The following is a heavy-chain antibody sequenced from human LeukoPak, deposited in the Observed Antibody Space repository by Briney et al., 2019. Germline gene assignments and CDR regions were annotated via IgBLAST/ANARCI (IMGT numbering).Heavy chain of an antibody. CDR2: IYYSGST. CDR1: GGSISSGGYY. D-gene: IGHD6-13*01. CDR3: ARDSSWSDYYFDY. V-gene: IGHV4-31*03. Sequence: KSSETLSLTCTVPGGSISSGGYYWSWIRQHPGKGLEWIGYIYYSGSTYYNPSLKSRVTISVDTSKNQFSMKLSSVTAADTAVYYCARDSSWSDYYFDYWGQGTLVTVSS. J-gene: IGHJ4*02.